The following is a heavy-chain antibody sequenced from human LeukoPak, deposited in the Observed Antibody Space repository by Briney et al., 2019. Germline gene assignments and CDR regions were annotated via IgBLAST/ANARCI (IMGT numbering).Heavy chain of an antibody. J-gene: IGHJ5*02. CDR2: IYYTGSS. V-gene: IGHV4-39*07. CDR3: ARENYCTNGVCWAFDP. CDR1: GGSISSSDYY. Sequence: PSETLSLTCTVSGGSISSSDYYWGWIRQPPGKGLEWIGNIYYTGSSSYNSSLKSRVTISVDTSKNQFSLQLSSVTAADTAIYYCARENYCTNGVCWAFDPWGQGTLVTVSS. D-gene: IGHD2-8*01.